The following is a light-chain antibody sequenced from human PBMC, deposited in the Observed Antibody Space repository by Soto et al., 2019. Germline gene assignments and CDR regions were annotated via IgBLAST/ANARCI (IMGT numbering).Light chain of an antibody. V-gene: IGLV2-11*01. CDR3: FSYAGTYIFV. J-gene: IGLJ1*01. CDR1: SSDVGAYNY. CDR2: DVT. Sequence: QSVLAQPRSVSGSPGQSVTISCTGTSSDVGAYNYVSWYQRHPGKAPKLIIYDVTQRPSGVPDRFSGSKSGNTASLTISGLQAEDEADYYCFSYAGTYIFVFGTGTKVTVL.